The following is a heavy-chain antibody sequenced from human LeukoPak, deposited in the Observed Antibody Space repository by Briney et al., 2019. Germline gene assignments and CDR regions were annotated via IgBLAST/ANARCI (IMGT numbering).Heavy chain of an antibody. CDR1: GFPFSSYS. CDR2: ISSGTSFI. CDR3: ARGTTALMDV. J-gene: IGHJ6*03. Sequence: GGSLRLSCAASGFPFSSYSMNWVRQAPGKGLEWVSSISSGTSFIYYADSVKGRFTISRDNAKNSLYLQMNSLRAEDTAVYYCARGTTALMDVWGKGTTVTVSS. V-gene: IGHV3-21*01. D-gene: IGHD2-21*02.